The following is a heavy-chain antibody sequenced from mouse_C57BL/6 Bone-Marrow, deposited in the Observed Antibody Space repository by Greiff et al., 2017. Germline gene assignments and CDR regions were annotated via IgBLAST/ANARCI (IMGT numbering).Heavy chain of an antibody. V-gene: IGHV1-81*01. D-gene: IGHD1-1*01. CDR3: ARCSFYYAMNY. Sequence: VHLVASGAELARPGASVKLSCKASGYTFTSYGISWVKQRTGQGLEWIGEIYPRSGNTYYNEKFKGKATLTADKSSNTAYLQPSILTSEDTAIYYGARCSFYYAMNYWGQGTSVTVSS. J-gene: IGHJ4*01. CDR2: IYPRSGNT. CDR1: GYTFTSYG.